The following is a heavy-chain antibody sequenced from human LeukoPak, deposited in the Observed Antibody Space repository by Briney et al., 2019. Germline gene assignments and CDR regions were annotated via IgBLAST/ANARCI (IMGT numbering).Heavy chain of an antibody. CDR2: LQYDGSIE. D-gene: IGHD1-14*01. CDR3: ARGNPNRNALDL. J-gene: IGHJ3*01. Sequence: GGSLRLSCAASGGSFSTFGMNWVRQSPGKGLEWLSFLQYDGSIEYYAESVKGRFTISRDNAKNSLFLQMNSLRGEDTAVYYCARGNPNRNALDLWGQGTMVTISS. V-gene: IGHV3-30*02. CDR1: GGSFSTFG.